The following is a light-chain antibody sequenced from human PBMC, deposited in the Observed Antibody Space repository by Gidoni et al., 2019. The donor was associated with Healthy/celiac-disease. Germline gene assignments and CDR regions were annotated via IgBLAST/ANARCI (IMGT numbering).Light chain of an antibody. Sequence: EMVLTQSPATLSLSPGERATLSCRASQSVSSYLAWYQQNPGQAPRLLIYDASNRATGIPARFSGSGSGTAFTLTISSLEPEDFAVYYCQQRSNWPAVTFGPGTKVDIK. J-gene: IGKJ3*01. CDR1: QSVSSY. V-gene: IGKV3-11*01. CDR2: DAS. CDR3: QQRSNWPAVT.